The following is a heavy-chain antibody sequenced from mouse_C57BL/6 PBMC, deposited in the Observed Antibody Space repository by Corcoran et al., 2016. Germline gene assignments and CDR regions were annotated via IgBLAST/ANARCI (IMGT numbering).Heavy chain of an antibody. Sequence: QIQLVQSGPELKKPGETVKISCKASGYTFTTYGMSWVKQAPGKGLKWMGWINTYSGVPTYADDSKGRFAFSLETSASTAYLQINNLKNEDTATYFCARDPFAYWGQGTLVTVSA. CDR2: INTYSGVP. J-gene: IGHJ3*01. V-gene: IGHV9-3*01. CDR3: ARDPFAY. CDR1: GYTFTTYG.